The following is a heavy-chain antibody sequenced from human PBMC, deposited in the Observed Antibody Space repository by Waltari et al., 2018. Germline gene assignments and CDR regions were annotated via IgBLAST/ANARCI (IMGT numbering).Heavy chain of an antibody. Sequence: QVQLVQSGSEVKKPGASVKVACKASGYTFTDYGICWVRQAPGQGLEWMGWIRPHNGNTKYLQKFQGRVTMTTDTSTRTAYMELRSLRSDDTAVYYCGRDRGVDTVWFWGQGTLVTVSS. CDR2: IRPHNGNT. CDR3: GRDRGVDTVWF. D-gene: IGHD5-18*01. V-gene: IGHV1-18*01. J-gene: IGHJ4*02. CDR1: GYTFTDYG.